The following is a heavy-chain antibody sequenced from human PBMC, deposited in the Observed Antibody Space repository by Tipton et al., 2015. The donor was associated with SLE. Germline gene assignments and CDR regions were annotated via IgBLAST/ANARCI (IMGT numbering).Heavy chain of an antibody. Sequence: GLVKPSETLSLTCSVSGGSITTTSYVWGWIRQPPGKGLEWIATIHSNTNTFYNPSLRSRLTISIATSRSQFSLKVRSVTAADTAVYYCARASWDHRGSGSFSDYWGQGKLVTVSS. CDR2: IHSNTNT. CDR3: ARASWDHRGSGSFSDY. V-gene: IGHV4-39*07. J-gene: IGHJ4*02. CDR1: GGSITTTSYV. D-gene: IGHD3-10*01.